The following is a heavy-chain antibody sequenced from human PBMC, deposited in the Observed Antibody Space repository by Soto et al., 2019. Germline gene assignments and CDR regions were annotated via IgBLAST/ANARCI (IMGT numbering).Heavy chain of an antibody. V-gene: IGHV3-7*01. D-gene: IGHD2-2*01. CDR3: ARGRGCSTGCPNFDY. J-gene: IGHJ4*02. Sequence: EVQLVESGGGLVQPGGSLRLSCAASGFTFSSYWMSWVRQAPGKGLEWVANIKQDGSEKYYVDSVKGRFTISRDNAKNSLYLQMNSLRAEDTAVYYCARGRGCSTGCPNFDYWGQGTLVTVSS. CDR2: IKQDGSEK. CDR1: GFTFSSYW.